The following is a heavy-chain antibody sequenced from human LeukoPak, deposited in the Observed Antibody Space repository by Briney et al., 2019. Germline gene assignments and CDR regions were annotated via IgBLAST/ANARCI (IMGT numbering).Heavy chain of an antibody. V-gene: IGHV3-7*03. CDR3: TTDTWYSAGH. D-gene: IGHD2-15*01. CDR1: GFIFSGSW. CDR2: IKKDGSEK. J-gene: IGHJ4*02. Sequence: GGSLRLSCTASGFIFSGSWMAWIRQAPGKGLEWVAIIKKDGSEKYYVDSMKGRFTISRDNAKNSLFLQMNSLRAEDTAIYYCTTDTWYSAGHWGQGALVTVSS.